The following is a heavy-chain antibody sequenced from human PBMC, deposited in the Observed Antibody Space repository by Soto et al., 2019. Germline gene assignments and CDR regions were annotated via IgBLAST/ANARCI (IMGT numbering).Heavy chain of an antibody. V-gene: IGHV4-39*01. Sequence: SETLSLTCSVSGDSIRSSSYYWDWIRQSPRKGLEWVGSVYYSGTTYYNPSLKSRVSISIDTSKNQFSLKLSSVTAADTAVYYCARVNFWSGTGLLDSWGPGTLVTVSS. CDR2: VYYSGTT. CDR3: ARVNFWSGTGLLDS. D-gene: IGHD3-3*01. J-gene: IGHJ4*02. CDR1: GDSIRSSSYY.